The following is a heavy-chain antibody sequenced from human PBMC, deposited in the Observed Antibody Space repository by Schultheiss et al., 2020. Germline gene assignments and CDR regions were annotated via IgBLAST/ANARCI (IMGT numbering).Heavy chain of an antibody. CDR2: IWYDGSNK. V-gene: IGHV3-33*01. D-gene: IGHD6-6*01. J-gene: IGHJ4*02. Sequence: GGSLRLSCAASGFTFSSYGMHWVRQAPGKGLEWVAVIWYDGSNKYYADSVKGRFTISRDNSKNTLYLQMNSLRAEDTAVYYCERDRARRIVARHFDYWGQGTLVTVSS. CDR1: GFTFSSYG. CDR3: ERDRARRIVARHFDY.